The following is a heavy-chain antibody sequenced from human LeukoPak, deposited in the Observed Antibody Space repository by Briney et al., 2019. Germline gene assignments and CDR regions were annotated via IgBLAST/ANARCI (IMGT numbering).Heavy chain of an antibody. J-gene: IGHJ5*02. CDR1: GGPITSDY. D-gene: IGHD4/OR15-4a*01. Sequence: ASETLSLTCTVSGGPITSDYWSWIRRPAGKGLEWIGRIFTSGSTTYNPSLKSRVTMSLDTSKNQFFLKLSSVTAADTAAYFCSRGGANDLWGQGTLVTVSS. V-gene: IGHV4-4*07. CDR3: SRGGANDL. CDR2: IFTSGST.